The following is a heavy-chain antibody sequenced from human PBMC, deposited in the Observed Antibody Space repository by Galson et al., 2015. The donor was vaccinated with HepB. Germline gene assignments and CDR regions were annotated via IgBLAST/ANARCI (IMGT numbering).Heavy chain of an antibody. CDR1: GFSFRTYS. D-gene: IGHD6-13*01. CDR3: AKGLGSTWYSTQYFQN. V-gene: IGHV3-30-3*01. CDR2: ISYDGSTK. Sequence: SLRLSCAASGFSFRTYSMHWVRQAPGKGLEWVALISYDGSTKDYVGSVKGRFTISSDNSQNTLDLQMKSLRAEDTAVYYCAKGLGSTWYSTQYFQNWGQGTLVTVSS. J-gene: IGHJ1*01.